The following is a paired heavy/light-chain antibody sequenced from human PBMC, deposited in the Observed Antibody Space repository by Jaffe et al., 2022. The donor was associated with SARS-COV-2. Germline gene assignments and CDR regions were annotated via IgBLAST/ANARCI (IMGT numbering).Light chain of an antibody. CDR1: SSNIGAGFD. J-gene: IGLJ1*01. CDR2: GNT. V-gene: IGLV1-40*01. CDR3: QSYDRSLSGGYV. Sequence: QSRLTQPPSVSGAPGQRVTISCTGSSSNIGAGFDVHWYQQFPGTAPKLLLYGNTNRPSGVPDRFSGSASGTSASLAISGLQAEDEADYYCQSYDRSLSGGYVFGTGTKVTVL.
Heavy chain of an antibody. D-gene: IGHD3-3*01. CDR3: AREEWSMTNTRWFDL. CDR1: GFTFSGYY. V-gene: IGHV3-11*06. Sequence: QVQLVESGGGLAKPGGSLRLSCAVSGFTFSGYYMAWIRQTPGKGLEWVSDISPSSSFTEYADSVKGRFTISRDDATKSLVLQMNSLRVEDTAVYYCAREEWSMTNTRWFDLWGQGTLVTVSS. J-gene: IGHJ5*02. CDR2: ISPSSSFT.